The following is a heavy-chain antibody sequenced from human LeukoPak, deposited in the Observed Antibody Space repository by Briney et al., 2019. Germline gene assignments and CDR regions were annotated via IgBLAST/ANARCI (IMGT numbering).Heavy chain of an antibody. CDR3: AKDMPNNIFDY. J-gene: IGHJ4*02. D-gene: IGHD1/OR15-1a*01. V-gene: IGHV3-30*02. CDR1: GFTFSSYG. CDR2: IRYDESNK. Sequence: GGSLRLSCAASGFTFSSYGMHRVREAPGKGLEWGAFIRYDESNKYYADSVKGRFTNSRENSKNTRYLQMNSLRAEDTAVYYCAKDMPNNIFDYWGQGTLVTVSS.